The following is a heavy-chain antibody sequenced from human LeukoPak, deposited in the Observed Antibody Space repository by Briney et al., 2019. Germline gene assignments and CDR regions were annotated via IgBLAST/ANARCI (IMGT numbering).Heavy chain of an antibody. CDR1: GGSISSYY. D-gene: IGHD4/OR15-4a*01. CDR3: ARDVLTPVYYYGMDV. V-gene: IGHV4-59*01. CDR2: IYYSGST. J-gene: IGHJ6*02. Sequence: SETLSLTCTVSGGSISSYYWSWIRQPPGKGLEWIGYIYYSGSTNYNPSLKSRVTISVDTSKNQFSLKLSSVTAADTAVYYCARDVLTPVYYYGMDVWGQGTTVTVSS.